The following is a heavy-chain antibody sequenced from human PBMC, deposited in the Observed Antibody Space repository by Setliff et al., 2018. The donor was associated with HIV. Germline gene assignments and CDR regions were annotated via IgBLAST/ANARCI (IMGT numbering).Heavy chain of an antibody. Sequence: PSETLSLTCTVSRGSISTYYWNWIRQPPGKGLEWIGYISYSGSTNYNPSLKSRLTISLDTSKNQFSLKLSSVTAADTAVFYCARGGYSYGFGRHRAYFQYWGQGTQVTVSS. CDR2: ISYSGST. V-gene: IGHV4-59*12. CDR1: RGSISTYY. CDR3: ARGGYSYGFGRHRAYFQY. J-gene: IGHJ1*01. D-gene: IGHD5-18*01.